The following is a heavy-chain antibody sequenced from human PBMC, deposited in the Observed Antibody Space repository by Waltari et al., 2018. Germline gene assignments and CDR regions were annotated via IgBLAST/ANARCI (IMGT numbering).Heavy chain of an antibody. D-gene: IGHD3-16*01. CDR3: ARGGGGAAYYYGMDV. CDR2: ISYDGSKK. V-gene: IGHV3-30-3*01. CDR1: GFTFSSYA. J-gene: IGHJ6*02. Sequence: QVQLVASGGGVVQPGRSLRLSCAASGFTFSSYAMHWVRPAPGTGAEWGAVISYDGSKKYYADSVKCRFTISRDNSKNTLYLQMNSLRAEDTAVYYCARGGGGAAYYYGMDVWGQGTTVTVSS.